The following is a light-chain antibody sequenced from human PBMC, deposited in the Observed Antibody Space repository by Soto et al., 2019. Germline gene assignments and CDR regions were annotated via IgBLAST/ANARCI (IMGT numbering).Light chain of an antibody. J-gene: IGKJ5*01. CDR1: QSVSSSH. CDR2: GAS. CDR3: QQYNNWPIT. Sequence: IVLTQSPGTLSLSPGERATLSCRSSQSVSSSHLAWYQQKPGQAPRLLIYGASTRATGIPARFSGSGSGTECTLTISSLQSEDFAVYYCQQYNNWPITLGQGTRLEIK. V-gene: IGKV3-15*01.